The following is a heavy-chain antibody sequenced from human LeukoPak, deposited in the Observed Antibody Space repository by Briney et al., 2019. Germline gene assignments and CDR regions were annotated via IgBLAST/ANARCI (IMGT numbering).Heavy chain of an antibody. CDR2: IYYSGST. Sequence: SETLSLTCTVSGGSISSYYWSWIRQPPGKGLEWIGYIYYSGSTNYNPSLKSRVTISVDTSKNQFSLKLSSVTAADTAVYYCASLVSDFWSGYYFSGMDVWGQGTTVTVSS. CDR1: GGSISSYY. D-gene: IGHD3-3*01. V-gene: IGHV4-59*01. CDR3: ASLVSDFWSGYYFSGMDV. J-gene: IGHJ6*02.